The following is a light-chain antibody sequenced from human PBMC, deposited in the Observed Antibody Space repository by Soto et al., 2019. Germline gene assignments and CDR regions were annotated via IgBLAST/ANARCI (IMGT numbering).Light chain of an antibody. CDR1: SGAVSTTYY. CDR3: MLYLGGGLVV. J-gene: IGLJ2*01. Sequence: QAVVTQEPSFSVSPGGRVTLTCGLTSGAVSTTYYPSWYQQTPGQAPRTLIYSPYIRSSGVPDGFSGSILGNKAALTVTGAKAADGYDSRCMLYLGGGLVVFG. CDR2: SPY. V-gene: IGLV8-61*01.